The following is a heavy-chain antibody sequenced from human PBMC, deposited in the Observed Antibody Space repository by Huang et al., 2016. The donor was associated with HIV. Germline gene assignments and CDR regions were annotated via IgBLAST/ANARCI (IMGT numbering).Heavy chain of an antibody. CDR2: IYWDDDS. CDR3: ARGAYGSDGYYCRMRFDY. Sequence: QITLKESGPTLVKPTQTLTLTCSFSGFSVDSSGVGVGWIRQPPGKALEWLALIYWDDDSRYSPALKRRLSITKDSSKNQVVLTMTNMDPVDTATYYCARGAYGSDGYYCRMRFDYWGQGTLVTVSS. V-gene: IGHV2-5*02. CDR1: GFSVDSSGVG. J-gene: IGHJ4*02. D-gene: IGHD2-21*01.